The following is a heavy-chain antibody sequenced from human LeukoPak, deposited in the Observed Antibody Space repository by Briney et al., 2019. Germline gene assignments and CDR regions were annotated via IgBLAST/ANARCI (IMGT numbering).Heavy chain of an antibody. CDR3: APRITMVRGVIPLGV. Sequence: GGTLRLSCAASGFTFSTYGMTWVRQAPGEGLEWVSAIGGSAGSTYYADSVKGRFTTSRDNSKNTLYLQMNSLRAEDTAVYYCAPRITMVRGVIPLGVWGKGTTVTISS. V-gene: IGHV3-23*01. D-gene: IGHD3-10*01. CDR2: IGGSAGST. CDR1: GFTFSTYG. J-gene: IGHJ6*04.